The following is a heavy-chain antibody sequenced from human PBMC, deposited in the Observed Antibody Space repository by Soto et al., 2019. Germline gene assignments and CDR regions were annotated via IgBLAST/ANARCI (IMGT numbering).Heavy chain of an antibody. Sequence: QVQLVESGGGVVQPGRSLRLSCAASGFTFSSYAMHWVRQAPGKGLELVAVISYDGSNKYYADSVKGRFTISRDNSKNTLYLQMNSLRAEDTAVYYCARDSPKYSSSWYIPRELCYWGQGTLVTVSS. D-gene: IGHD6-13*01. CDR3: ARDSPKYSSSWYIPRELCY. CDR1: GFTFSSYA. V-gene: IGHV3-30-3*01. CDR2: ISYDGSNK. J-gene: IGHJ4*02.